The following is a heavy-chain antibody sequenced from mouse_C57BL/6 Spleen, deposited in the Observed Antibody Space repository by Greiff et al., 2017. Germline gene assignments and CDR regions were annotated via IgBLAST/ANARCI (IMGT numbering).Heavy chain of an antibody. CDR3: ARPLYYGNFGGYAMDY. CDR1: GYTFTGYW. CDR2: ILPGSGST. D-gene: IGHD2-1*01. V-gene: IGHV1-9*01. Sequence: VQLQQSGAELMKPGASVKLSCKATGYTFTGYWIEWVKQRPGHGLEWIGEILPGSGSTNYNEKFKGKATFTADTSSNTAYMQLSSLTTEDSAIYYCARPLYYGNFGGYAMDYWGQGTSVTVSS. J-gene: IGHJ4*01.